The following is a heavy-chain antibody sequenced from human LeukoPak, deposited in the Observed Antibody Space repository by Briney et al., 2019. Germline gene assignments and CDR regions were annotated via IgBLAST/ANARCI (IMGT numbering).Heavy chain of an antibody. Sequence: PSQTLSLTCTVSGGSISSGGYYWSWIRQHPGKGLEWIGYIYYSGSTYYNPSLKSRVTISVDTSKNQFSLKLSSATAADTAVYYCARVVPAAKAGTYNWFDPWGQGTLVTVSS. CDR1: GGSISSGGYY. V-gene: IGHV4-31*03. J-gene: IGHJ5*02. CDR3: ARVVPAAKAGTYNWFDP. CDR2: IYYSGST. D-gene: IGHD2-2*01.